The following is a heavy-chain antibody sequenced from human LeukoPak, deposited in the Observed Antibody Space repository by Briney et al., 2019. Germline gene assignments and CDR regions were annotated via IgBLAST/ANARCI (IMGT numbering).Heavy chain of an antibody. D-gene: IGHD6-13*01. CDR3: AKVPHRIAAAGTVLSYFDY. V-gene: IGHV3-30*02. CDR2: IRYDGSNK. Sequence: HPGGSLRLSCAASGFTFSSYAMSWVRQAPGKGLEWVAFIRYDGSNKYYADSVKGRFTISRDNSKNTLYLQMNSLRAEDTAVYYCAKVPHRIAAAGTVLSYFDYWGQGTLVTVSS. CDR1: GFTFSSYA. J-gene: IGHJ4*02.